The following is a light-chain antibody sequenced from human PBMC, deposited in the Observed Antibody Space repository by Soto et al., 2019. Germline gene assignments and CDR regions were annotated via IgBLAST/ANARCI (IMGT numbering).Light chain of an antibody. CDR1: QSVGSY. CDR3: QQRSDWPFT. V-gene: IGKV3-11*01. J-gene: IGKJ4*02. Sequence: EIVFTQSPVTLSLSPGERATLSFRASQSVGSYLAWYQQKPGQAPRLLIYDASNSAAGTPARFSGSGSGTDFTLTISSLEPEDFAVYYCQQRSDWPFTFGGGTKVDIK. CDR2: DAS.